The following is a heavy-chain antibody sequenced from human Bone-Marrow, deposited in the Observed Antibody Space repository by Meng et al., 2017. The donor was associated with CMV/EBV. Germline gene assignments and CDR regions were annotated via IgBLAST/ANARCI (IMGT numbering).Heavy chain of an antibody. Sequence: KALSLSLATVSEGLSSNSAAWNWIRQSPSRGLEWLGRTYYRSKWYNDYAVSVKSRITINPDTSKNQFSLQLNSVTSEDTAVYYCARDRLGGSYNRDFDIWGQVTMVTVSS. CDR1: SEGLSSNSAA. CDR2: TYYRSKWYN. D-gene: IGHD1-26*01. J-gene: IGHJ3*02. V-gene: IGHV6-1*01. CDR3: ARDRLGGSYNRDFDI.